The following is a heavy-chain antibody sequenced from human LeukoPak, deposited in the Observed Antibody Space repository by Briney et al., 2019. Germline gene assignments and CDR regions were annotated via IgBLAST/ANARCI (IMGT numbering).Heavy chain of an antibody. D-gene: IGHD6-19*01. CDR2: INPNSGGT. Sequence: GASVKVSCKASGYTFTGYYMHWVRQAPGQGLEWMGWINPNSGGTNYAQKFQGRVTMTRDTSISTAYMELSRLRSDDTAVYYCARDKALYSSGWVYYYYGMDVWGQGTTATVSS. CDR3: ARDKALYSSGWVYYYYGMDV. V-gene: IGHV1-2*02. CDR1: GYTFTGYY. J-gene: IGHJ6*02.